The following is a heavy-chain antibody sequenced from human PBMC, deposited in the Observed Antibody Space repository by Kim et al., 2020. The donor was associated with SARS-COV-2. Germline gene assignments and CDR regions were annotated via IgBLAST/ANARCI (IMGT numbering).Heavy chain of an antibody. CDR2: ISYDGSNK. J-gene: IGHJ4*02. D-gene: IGHD5-12*01. V-gene: IGHV3-30*04. CDR1: GFTFSSYA. CDR3: ARGWLQPNFDY. Sequence: GGSLRLSCAASGFTFSSYAMHWVRQAPGKGLEWVAVISYDGSNKYYADSVKGRFTISRDNSKHTLYLQMNSLRAEDTAVYYCARGWLQPNFDYWGQGTLV.